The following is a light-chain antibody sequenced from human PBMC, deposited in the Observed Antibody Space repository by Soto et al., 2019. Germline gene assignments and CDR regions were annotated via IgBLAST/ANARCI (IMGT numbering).Light chain of an antibody. V-gene: IGLV2-14*01. CDR1: SRDVGGYNY. CDR2: EVS. J-gene: IGLJ2*01. CDR3: SSYISSSTFVV. Sequence: QSALTQPASVSGSPGQSITISCTGTSRDVGGYNYVYWHQQHPGKAPKVIITEVSNRPSGVSNLFSGSKSGNTASLTISGLQAEDEADYYCSSYISSSTFVVFGGGTKLTVL.